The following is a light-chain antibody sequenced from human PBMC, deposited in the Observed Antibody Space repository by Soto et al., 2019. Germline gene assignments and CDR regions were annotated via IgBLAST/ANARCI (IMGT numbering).Light chain of an antibody. CDR2: AAS. V-gene: IGKV3-11*01. CDR1: QSVGNA. Sequence: EIVLTQSPATLSLTPGEGATLSCRASQSVGNALAWYQQKPGQAPRLLIYAASNRATGIPARFSGSGSGTDFTFPISSLEPEDFAVYYCQQRSDWPLTFGGGTKVEIK. CDR3: QQRSDWPLT. J-gene: IGKJ4*01.